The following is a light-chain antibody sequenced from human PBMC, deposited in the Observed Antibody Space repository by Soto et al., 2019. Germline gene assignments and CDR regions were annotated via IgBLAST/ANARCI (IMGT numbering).Light chain of an antibody. Sequence: QSGPTKPPSASGSPGQSVTFSCTGTSSDVGGYNYVSWYQQYPGKAPKLMIYEVYKRHSGVPDRFSGSKSGNTASLTVSGLQPEDEADYYCSAYAGSSTWVFGGGTKLTVL. J-gene: IGLJ2*01. CDR3: SAYAGSSTWV. CDR2: EVY. V-gene: IGLV2-8*01. CDR1: SSDVGGYNY.